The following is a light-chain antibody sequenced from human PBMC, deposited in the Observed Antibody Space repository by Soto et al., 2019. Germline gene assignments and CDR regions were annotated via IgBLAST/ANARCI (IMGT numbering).Light chain of an antibody. V-gene: IGKV1-5*01. Sequence: DIQMTQSPSTLSASVRDRVTITCRASQTISSWLAWFQQKPGRAPKLLIYGASTLQSGVPARFSGSGSGTDFTLTISNLQPEDFATYYCQQLNAYPLTFGQGPRLEIK. CDR2: GAS. J-gene: IGKJ5*01. CDR3: QQLNAYPLT. CDR1: QTISSW.